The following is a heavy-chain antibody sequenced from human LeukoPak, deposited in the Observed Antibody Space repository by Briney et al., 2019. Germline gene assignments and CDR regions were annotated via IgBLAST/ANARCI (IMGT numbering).Heavy chain of an antibody. CDR1: GGSISSYY. V-gene: IGHV4-59*01. Sequence: ASETLSLTCTVSGGSISSYYWSWIRQPPGKGLEWIGYISYSGSTNFNPSLKSRVTISVDTSKNQFSLKLSSVTAADTAVYYCARATAYQWDFDLWGRGTLVTVSS. J-gene: IGHJ2*01. D-gene: IGHD2-2*01. CDR2: ISYSGST. CDR3: ARATAYQWDFDL.